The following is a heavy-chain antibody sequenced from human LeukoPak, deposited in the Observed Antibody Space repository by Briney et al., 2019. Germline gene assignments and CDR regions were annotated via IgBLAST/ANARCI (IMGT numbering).Heavy chain of an antibody. CDR3: ARYLGELLMYY. V-gene: IGHV3-11*01. D-gene: IGHD1-26*01. J-gene: IGHJ4*02. CDR2: ISSSGDTI. CDR1: GVTFSDYY. Sequence: GGSLRLSCAASGVTFSDYYMSWIRQAPGKGLEWLSYISSSGDTIYYADSVKGRFTISRDNAKNSLYLQLNSLRAEDTAVYYCARYLGELLMYYCGQGTLVTVSS.